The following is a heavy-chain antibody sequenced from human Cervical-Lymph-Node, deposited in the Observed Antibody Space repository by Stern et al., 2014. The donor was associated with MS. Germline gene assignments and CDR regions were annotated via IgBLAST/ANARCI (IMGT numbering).Heavy chain of an antibody. V-gene: IGHV1-18*01. J-gene: IGHJ6*02. CDR3: ARDDYGTYYGLDV. Sequence: QVQLVESGAEVKKPGASVKVSCTASGYSFIIYGMSWVRQAPGQGLEWMGWISTYKGDTNYAQKFQGRVTMTTDTSTSTAYMELRNLRSDDTAVYYCARDDYGTYYGLDVWGLGTPVTVS. CDR2: ISTYKGDT. D-gene: IGHD4-17*01. CDR1: GYSFIIYG.